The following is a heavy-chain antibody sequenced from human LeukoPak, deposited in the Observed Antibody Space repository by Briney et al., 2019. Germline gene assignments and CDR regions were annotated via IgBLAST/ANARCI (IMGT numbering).Heavy chain of an antibody. J-gene: IGHJ4*02. V-gene: IGHV3-21*01. CDR2: ISSSSSYI. CDR3: ATHPAKSVKKYYYEGDY. D-gene: IGHD3-22*01. Sequence: GGSLRLSCAASGFTFSSYSMNWVRQAPGKGLEWVSSISSSSSYIYYADSVKGRFTISRDNAKNSLYLQMNSLRAEDTAVYYCATHPAKSVKKYYYEGDYWGQGTLVTVSS. CDR1: GFTFSSYS.